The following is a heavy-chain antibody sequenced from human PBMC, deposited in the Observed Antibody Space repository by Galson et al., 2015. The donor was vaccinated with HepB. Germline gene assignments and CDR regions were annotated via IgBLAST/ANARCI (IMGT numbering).Heavy chain of an antibody. CDR2: IKQDGSEK. CDR3: ARHLGDTAMVADHFDY. CDR1: GFTFSSYW. V-gene: IGHV3-7*01. Sequence: SLRLSCAASGFTFSSYWMSWVRQAPGKGLEWVANIKQDGSEKYYVDSVKGRFIISRDNAKNSLYLQMNSLRAEDTAVYYCARHLGDTAMVADHFDYWGQGTLVTVSS. D-gene: IGHD5-18*01. J-gene: IGHJ4*02.